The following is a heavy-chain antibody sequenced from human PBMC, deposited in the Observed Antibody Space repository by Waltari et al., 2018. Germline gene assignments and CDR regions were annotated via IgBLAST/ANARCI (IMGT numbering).Heavy chain of an antibody. Sequence: QVQLQESGPGLVKPSETLSLTCTVSGDSIRDHYWSWIRQPPGKGLDWIGYMYYTGTTNYHPALNSRVTMSMGASENQFSLILRSLTAADTAVYYCARDSFFAPLDKGDSWGQGTLVIVSS. D-gene: IGHD1-1*01. CDR2: MYYTGTT. CDR1: GDSIRDHY. V-gene: IGHV4-59*11. CDR3: ARDSFFAPLDKGDS. J-gene: IGHJ5*01.